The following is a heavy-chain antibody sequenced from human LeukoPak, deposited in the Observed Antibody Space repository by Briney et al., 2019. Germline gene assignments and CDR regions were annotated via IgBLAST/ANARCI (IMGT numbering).Heavy chain of an antibody. CDR2: IYYSGST. V-gene: IGHV4-59*08. Sequence: SETLSLTCTVSGGSISSYYWSWIRQPPGKGLEWIGYIYYSGSTNYNPSLKSRVTISVDTSKNQFSLKLSSATAADTAVYYCARHTWIQLWFDYWGQGTLVTVSS. CDR1: GGSISSYY. CDR3: ARHTWIQLWFDY. J-gene: IGHJ4*02. D-gene: IGHD5-18*01.